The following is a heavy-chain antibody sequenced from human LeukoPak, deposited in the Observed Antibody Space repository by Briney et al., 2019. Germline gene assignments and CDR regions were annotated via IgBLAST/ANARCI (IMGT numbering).Heavy chain of an antibody. J-gene: IGHJ4*02. CDR2: IIPIFGTA. D-gene: IGHD6-13*01. CDR1: GGTFSSYA. Sequence: SVKVSCKASGGTFSSYAITWVRQAPGQGLEWMGRIIPIFGTANYAQKFQGRVTITTDESTSTAYMELSSLRSEDTAVYYCAIAFGAAGTDYWGQGTLVTVSS. CDR3: AIAFGAAGTDY. V-gene: IGHV1-69*05.